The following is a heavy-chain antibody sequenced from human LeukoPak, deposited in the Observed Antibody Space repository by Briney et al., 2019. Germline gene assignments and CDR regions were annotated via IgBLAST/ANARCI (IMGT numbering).Heavy chain of an antibody. V-gene: IGHV3-23*01. Sequence: PGGSLRLSCTGSGFPFGTYAMSWVRQALGKGLEWVSAISGGSDNTHYAESVKGRFTISRDISKSTVYLQMNSLRVEDTAVYYCAKDAVRGRFDPWGQGTMVTVSS. D-gene: IGHD3-10*01. CDR2: ISGGSDNT. CDR3: AKDAVRGRFDP. J-gene: IGHJ5*02. CDR1: GFPFGTYA.